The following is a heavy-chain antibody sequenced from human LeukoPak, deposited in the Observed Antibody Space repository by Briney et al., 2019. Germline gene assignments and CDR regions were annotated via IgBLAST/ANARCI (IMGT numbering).Heavy chain of an antibody. CDR2: IYSGGST. V-gene: IGHV3-53*01. Sequence: GSLRLSCAASGFTVSSNYMSWVRQAPGKGLEWVSVIYSGGSTYYADSVKGRFTISRDNSKNTLYLQMNSLRAEDTAVYYCAANYDILTGSDIWGQGTMVTVSS. CDR1: GFTVSSNY. CDR3: AANYDILTGSDI. D-gene: IGHD3-9*01. J-gene: IGHJ3*02.